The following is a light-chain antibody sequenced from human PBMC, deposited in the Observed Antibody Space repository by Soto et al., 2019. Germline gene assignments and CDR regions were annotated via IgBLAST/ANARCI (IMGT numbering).Light chain of an antibody. CDR1: ASDVGVYNY. V-gene: IGLV2-8*01. J-gene: IGLJ1*01. Sequence: QSVLTQPPSASGSLGQSVTISCTGTASDVGVYNYVSWYQQHPGKAPKLMIYEVTKRRSGVPDRFSGSKSGNTASLTVSGLQAEDEADYYCSSYAGSSTLYVFGTGTKVTVL. CDR2: EVT. CDR3: SSYAGSSTLYV.